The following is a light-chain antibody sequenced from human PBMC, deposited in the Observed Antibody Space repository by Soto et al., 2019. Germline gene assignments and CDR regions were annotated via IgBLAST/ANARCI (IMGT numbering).Light chain of an antibody. Sequence: EIVLTQSPGTLSLSPGERATLSCRASQTITNISSAWFQQQPGQAPRLLIYDASNRASGIPARFSGSGSGTDFTLTIDTLESEDFAIYYCQHRYNWPLTFGAGTKVEIK. CDR2: DAS. J-gene: IGKJ4*01. CDR3: QHRYNWPLT. V-gene: IGKV3-11*01. CDR1: QTITNIS.